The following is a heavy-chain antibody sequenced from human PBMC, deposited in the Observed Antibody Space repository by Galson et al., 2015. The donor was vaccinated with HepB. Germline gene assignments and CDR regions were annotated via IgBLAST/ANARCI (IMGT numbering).Heavy chain of an antibody. D-gene: IGHD1-26*01. CDR2: ISAYSGNT. V-gene: IGHV1-18*01. J-gene: IGHJ4*02. Sequence: SGYSFSTNGIAWVRQAPGQGLEWVGWISAYSGNTKYAEKFQDRVTLTAETSTTTAYMELRSLRSDDTALYYCARAGGEWEPIDFWGQGTLVSVSA. CDR3: ARAGGEWEPIDF. CDR1: GYSFSTNG.